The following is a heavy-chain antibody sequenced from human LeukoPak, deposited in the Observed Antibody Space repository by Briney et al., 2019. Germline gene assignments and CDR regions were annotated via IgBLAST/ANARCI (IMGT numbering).Heavy chain of an antibody. CDR3: ARGYAPAY. J-gene: IGHJ4*02. D-gene: IGHD3-16*01. CDR1: GFTFSSCA. CDR2: ISGSGATT. V-gene: IGHV3-23*01. Sequence: PGGSLRLSCAASGFTFSSCAMSWVRQAPGKGLEWVSSISGSGATTYYADSVKGRFTISRDNAKNSLYLQMNSLRAEDTAVYFCARGYAPAYWGQGTLVTVSS.